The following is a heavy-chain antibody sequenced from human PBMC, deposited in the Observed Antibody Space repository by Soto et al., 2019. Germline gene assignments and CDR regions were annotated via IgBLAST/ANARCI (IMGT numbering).Heavy chain of an antibody. V-gene: IGHV3-15*07. J-gene: IGHJ6*02. CDR1: GFTFSNAW. Sequence: EVQLVESGGGLVKPGGSLRLSCAASGFTFSNAWMNWVRQAPGKGLEWVGRIKSKTDGGPTDYAAPVKGRFTISRDDSKNTLYLQMNSLKTEDTAVYYCTTGGQVAGPYYYYGMDVWGQGTTVTVSS. D-gene: IGHD6-19*01. CDR2: IKSKTDGGPT. CDR3: TTGGQVAGPYYYYGMDV.